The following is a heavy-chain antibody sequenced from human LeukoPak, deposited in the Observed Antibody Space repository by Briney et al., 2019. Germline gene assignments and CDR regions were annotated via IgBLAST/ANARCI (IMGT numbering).Heavy chain of an antibody. D-gene: IGHD3-3*01. CDR3: ARVFRPSLTVFIIRGAFDI. V-gene: IGHV3-21*01. J-gene: IGHJ3*02. CDR2: ISSSSSSI. CDR1: EFTFSRYN. Sequence: GGSLRLSCAASEFTFSRYNMKWVRQAPGKGLAWVSSISSSSSSIYNADSLKGRFTISRDNAKNSLYLQMNSLRVEDTAVYYCARVFRPSLTVFIIRGAFDIWGQGTMVTVSS.